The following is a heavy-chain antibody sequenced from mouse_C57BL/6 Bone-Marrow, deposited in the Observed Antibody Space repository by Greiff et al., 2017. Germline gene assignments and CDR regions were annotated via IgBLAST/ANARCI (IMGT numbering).Heavy chain of an antibody. CDR2: IYPGNGDT. J-gene: IGHJ4*01. CDR3: ARPTVVATYAMDY. Sequence: QVQLKESGAELVRPGASVKMSCKASGYTFTSYNMHWVKQTPRQGLEWIGAIYPGNGDTSYNQKFKGKATLTVDKSSSTAYLPLSSLTSEDSAVYFCARPTVVATYAMDYWGQGTSVTVAS. D-gene: IGHD1-1*01. CDR1: GYTFTSYN. V-gene: IGHV1-12*01.